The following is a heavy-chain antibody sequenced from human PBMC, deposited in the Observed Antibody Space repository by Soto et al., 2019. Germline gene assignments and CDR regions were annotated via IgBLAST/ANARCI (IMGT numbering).Heavy chain of an antibody. CDR1: GGSISSGGYS. V-gene: IGHV4-30-2*01. Sequence: PSETLSLTCAVSGGSISSGGYSWSWIRQPPGKGLEWIGYIYHSGSTYYNPSLKSRVTISVDRSKNQFSLKLSSVTAADTAVYYCARDRHTTEGNWFDPWGQGTLVTVS. D-gene: IGHD4-17*01. J-gene: IGHJ5*02. CDR3: ARDRHTTEGNWFDP. CDR2: IYHSGST.